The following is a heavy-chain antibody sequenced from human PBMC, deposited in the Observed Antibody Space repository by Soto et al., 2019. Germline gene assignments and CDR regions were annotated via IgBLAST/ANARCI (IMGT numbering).Heavy chain of an antibody. CDR1: GDSVSSNGAA. CDR2: TYYRSRWYS. D-gene: IGHD3-16*01. V-gene: IGHV6-1*01. J-gene: IGHJ4*02. CDR3: ARDPPCFHSAFDF. Sequence: SQTLSLTCAISGDSVSSNGAAWNWIRQSPSRGLEWLGRTYYRSRWYSDYAPSVKSRITVNPDTSQNQFSLQLNSVTPEDTAIYYCARDPPCFHSAFDFWGQGTLDTVSS.